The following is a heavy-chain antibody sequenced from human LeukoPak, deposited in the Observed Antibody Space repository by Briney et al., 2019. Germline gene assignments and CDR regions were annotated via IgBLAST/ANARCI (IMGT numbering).Heavy chain of an antibody. CDR1: GFTFSDYY. CDR3: ARDRSYDSSLITSTISWFDP. V-gene: IGHV3-11*01. D-gene: IGHD3-22*01. Sequence: GGSLRLSCAASGFTFSDYYMSWIRQAPGKGLEWVSYISSSGSTIYYADSVKGRFTISRDNAKNSLYLQMNSLRAEDTAVYYCARDRSYDSSLITSTISWFDPWGQGTLVTVSS. J-gene: IGHJ5*02. CDR2: ISSSGSTI.